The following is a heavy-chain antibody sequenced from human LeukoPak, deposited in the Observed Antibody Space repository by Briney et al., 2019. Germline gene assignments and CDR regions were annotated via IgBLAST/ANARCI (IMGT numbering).Heavy chain of an antibody. J-gene: IGHJ4*02. CDR3: ARVVVAATRYFDY. D-gene: IGHD2-15*01. Sequence: SETLSLTCTVSGGSISSSNYYWGWIRQPPGKGLEWIGSIYYSGSTYYNPSLKSRVTISVDTSKNQFSLKPSSVTAADTAVYYCARVVVAATRYFDYWGQGTLVTVSS. CDR2: IYYSGST. V-gene: IGHV4-39*07. CDR1: GGSISSSNYY.